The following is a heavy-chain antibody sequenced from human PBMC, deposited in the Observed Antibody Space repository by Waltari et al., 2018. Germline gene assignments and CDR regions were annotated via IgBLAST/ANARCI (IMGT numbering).Heavy chain of an antibody. CDR2: DQPSCETT. D-gene: IGHD3-22*01. V-gene: IGHV5-51*01. J-gene: IGHJ4*02. CDR1: GYTFTYYS. CDR3: MRQEYFYDNSGYFSDY. Sequence: EVQLVQSGAEVKKPGESLNISCKSSGYTFTYYSIAWVRQMPGRDLERMGVDQPSCETTRYSTSFQGSVTISVDKCIGTAYLQWSSLKASDTAIYYCMRQEYFYDNSGYFSDYWGQGTLVTVSS.